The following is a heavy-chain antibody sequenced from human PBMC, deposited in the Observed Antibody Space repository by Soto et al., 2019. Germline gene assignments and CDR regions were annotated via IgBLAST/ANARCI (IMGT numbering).Heavy chain of an antibody. Sequence: QVQLQQWGAGLLKPSETLSLTCAVYGGSFSGYYWNWIRQPPGKGLEWIGEINHSGSTNYNPSLKRRATISVDTSRSQFSLKLSSVTAADTAVYYCARAIAVAGLGYWGQGTLVTVSS. CDR2: INHSGST. J-gene: IGHJ4*02. CDR3: ARAIAVAGLGY. V-gene: IGHV4-34*01. CDR1: GGSFSGYY. D-gene: IGHD6-19*01.